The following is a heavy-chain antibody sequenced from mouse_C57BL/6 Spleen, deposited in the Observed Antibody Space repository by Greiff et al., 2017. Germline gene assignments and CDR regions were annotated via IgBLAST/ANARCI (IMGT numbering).Heavy chain of an antibody. CDR1: GFSFNTYA. D-gene: IGHD2-5*01. CDR3: VRPAYYSNSWFAY. CDR2: IRSKSNNYAT. Sequence: DVMLVESGGGLVQPKGSLTLSCAASGFSFNTYAMNWVRQAPGKGLEWVARIRSKSNNYATYYADSVKDRFTISRDDSESMLYLQMNNLKTEDTAMYYCVRPAYYSNSWFAYWGQGTLVTVSA. J-gene: IGHJ3*01. V-gene: IGHV10-1*01.